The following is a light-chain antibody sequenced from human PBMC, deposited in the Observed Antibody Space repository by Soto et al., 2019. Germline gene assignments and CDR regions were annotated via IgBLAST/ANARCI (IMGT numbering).Light chain of an antibody. CDR3: QQANSFPLT. J-gene: IGKJ4*01. Sequence: DIHMTQSPPAVSASVGDRVTITCRASQGISSWLAWYQQKPGKAPKLLIYTVSSFQSGAPSRFSGSGSGTDFTRTISSLQPEDFATDYCQQANSFPLTFGGGTKGEIK. CDR1: QGISSW. CDR2: TVS. V-gene: IGKV1-12*01.